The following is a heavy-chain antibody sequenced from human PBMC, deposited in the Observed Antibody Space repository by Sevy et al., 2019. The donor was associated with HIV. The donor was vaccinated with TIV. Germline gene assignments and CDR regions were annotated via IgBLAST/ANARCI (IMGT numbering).Heavy chain of an antibody. Sequence: ASVEVSCKASGYRFTSHGMSWVRQAPGQGLEWMGWISGYNGNTNYAQIFQGRVTLTTDTSTTTAYMEVRTLTSDDTAVYFCARDHPMTAVTTGGFDFWGQGTLVTVSS. CDR2: ISGYNGNT. J-gene: IGHJ4*02. CDR1: GYRFTSHG. CDR3: ARDHPMTAVTTGGFDF. V-gene: IGHV1-18*01. D-gene: IGHD4-4*01.